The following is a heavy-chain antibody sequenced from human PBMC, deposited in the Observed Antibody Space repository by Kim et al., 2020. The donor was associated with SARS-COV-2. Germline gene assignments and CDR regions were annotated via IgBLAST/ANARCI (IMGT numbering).Heavy chain of an antibody. CDR3: AKEGLYSGSYYTGFDY. V-gene: IGHV3-30*18. J-gene: IGHJ4*02. CDR1: GFTFSSYG. CDR2: ISYDGSNK. Sequence: GGSLRLSCAASGFTFSSYGMHWVRQAPGKGLEWVAVISYDGSNKHYADSVKGRFTISRDNSKNTLYLQMNSLRAEDMAVYYCAKEGLYSGSYYTGFDYWGQGTLVTVSS. D-gene: IGHD1-26*01.